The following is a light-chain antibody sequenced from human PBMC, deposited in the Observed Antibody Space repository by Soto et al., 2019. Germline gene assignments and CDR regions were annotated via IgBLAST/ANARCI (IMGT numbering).Light chain of an antibody. CDR1: QSVSIN. J-gene: IGKJ4*01. V-gene: IGKV3-15*01. CDR2: GAS. CDR3: QQYSNWPPVT. Sequence: EIVMTQSPATLSVSPGERATLSCRASQSVSINLAWYQQKPGQAPRLLIYGASTRATGFPARFSGSGSGTDFTLTINSPQSEDSAVYYCQQYSNWPPVTFGGGTKVDIK.